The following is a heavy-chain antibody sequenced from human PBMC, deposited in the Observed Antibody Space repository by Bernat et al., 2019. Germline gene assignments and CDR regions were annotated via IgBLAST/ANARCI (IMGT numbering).Heavy chain of an antibody. CDR2: IYYSGST. V-gene: IGHV4-39*01. CDR3: ARLGHCRGHSCYYDHRYFDL. CDR1: GGSITSSSNY. D-gene: IGHD2-15*01. J-gene: IGHJ2*01. Sequence: QLQLQESGPGLVKPSETLSLTCTVPGGSITSSSNYWVWIRQPPGKGLEWIGTIYYSGSTYYRPSLKSRVTISVDTSKNQFSLKLNSVTAADTAVYYCARLGHCRGHSCYYDHRYFDLWGRGTLVTVSP.